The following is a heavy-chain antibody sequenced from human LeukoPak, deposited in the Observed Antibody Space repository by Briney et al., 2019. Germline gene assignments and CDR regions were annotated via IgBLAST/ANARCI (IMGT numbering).Heavy chain of an antibody. Sequence: PGGSLRLSCAASGFTFSTYLMSWVRQAPGKGLEWVANIKQNRFEKYYVDSVKGRFTISRDNAKNSLYLQMNSLRAEDTAVYYCARKMATNLPFDYWGQGTLVTVSS. CDR3: ARKMATNLPFDY. V-gene: IGHV3-7*04. CDR2: IKQNRFEK. D-gene: IGHD5-24*01. CDR1: GFTFSTYL. J-gene: IGHJ4*02.